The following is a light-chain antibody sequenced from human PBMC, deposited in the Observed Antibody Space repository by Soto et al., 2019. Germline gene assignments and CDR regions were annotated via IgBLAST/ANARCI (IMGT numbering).Light chain of an antibody. V-gene: IGKV3-15*01. J-gene: IGKJ1*01. CDR1: QSVSSN. Sequence: EIVMTQSPATLSVSPGERATLSCTASQSVSSNLAGYQQQPGKAQRLLSDGASTRDTGIPARFSGIGSGTDCTLTISSLQSEELAVYYCQQYNNWPQTFGQGTKVDIK. CDR3: QQYNNWPQT. CDR2: GAS.